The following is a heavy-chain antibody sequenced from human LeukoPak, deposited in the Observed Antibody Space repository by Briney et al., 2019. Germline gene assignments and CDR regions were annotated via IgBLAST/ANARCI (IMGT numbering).Heavy chain of an antibody. V-gene: IGHV1-24*01. CDR2: FDPENDER. D-gene: IGHD4-11*01. CDR1: GHTLSELT. CDR3: ATEMTSVVPDY. J-gene: IGHJ4*02. Sequence: ASVKVSCKVSGHTLSELTMHWVRQAPGKGLEWMGGFDPENDERIYARKFRGRVTMTEDTSTDTAYMELNSLRSEDTAVYFCATEMTSVVPDYWGQGTLVTVSS.